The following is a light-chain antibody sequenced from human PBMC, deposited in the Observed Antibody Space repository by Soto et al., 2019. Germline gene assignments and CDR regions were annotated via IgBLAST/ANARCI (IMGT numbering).Light chain of an antibody. CDR3: QQYGSSPET. Sequence: ESVLTQSPGTLSLSPGEGATLSCRASQSVSSNFLAWYQQKPGQAPSLLMYGASDRATGIPARFSGSGSGTDFTLTIRRLEPEDFAVYYCQQYGSSPETFGQGTKVDIK. CDR2: GAS. J-gene: IGKJ1*01. CDR1: QSVSSNF. V-gene: IGKV3-20*01.